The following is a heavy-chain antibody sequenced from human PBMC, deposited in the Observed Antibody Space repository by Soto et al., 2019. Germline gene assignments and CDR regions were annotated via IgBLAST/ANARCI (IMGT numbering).Heavy chain of an antibody. V-gene: IGHV1-46*01. CDR1: GYTFTSYY. J-gene: IGHJ5*02. CDR3: PRGQFILVPAAKRLHCFDP. Sequence: ASVKVSCKASGYTFTSYYMHWVRQAPGQGLEWMGIINPSGGSTSYAQKFQGRVTMTRDTSTSTVYMELSSLRSEDTAVYYVPRGQFILVPAAKRLHCFDPWGQGTLVPVFS. D-gene: IGHD2-2*01. CDR2: INPSGGST.